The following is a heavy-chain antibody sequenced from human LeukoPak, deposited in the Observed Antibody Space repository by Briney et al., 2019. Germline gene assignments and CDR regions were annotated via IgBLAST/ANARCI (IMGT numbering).Heavy chain of an antibody. Sequence: GGSLRLSCAASGFTFSDHYMDWVRQAAAKGREWVGRIRNKANSYTTEYAASVKGRFTISRDDSKNSLYLQMNSLKCEDTAVYYCAREWDSGSYYLGYLDYWGQGTLVTVSS. J-gene: IGHJ4*02. CDR2: IRNKANSYTT. V-gene: IGHV3-72*01. CDR1: GFTFSDHY. D-gene: IGHD1-26*01. CDR3: AREWDSGSYYLGYLDY.